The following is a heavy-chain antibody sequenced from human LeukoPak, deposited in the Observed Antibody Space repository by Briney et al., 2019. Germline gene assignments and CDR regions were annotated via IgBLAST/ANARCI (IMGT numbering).Heavy chain of an antibody. CDR2: IKQDGSEK. CDR1: GFTFSSHW. Sequence: GGSLRLSCAASGFTFSSHWMTWVRQAPGKGLEWVANIKQDGSEKYYVDSVKGRFTISRDNAKNSLYLQMNSLRAEDTAVYYCAREPYFYMDVWGKGTTVTVSS. J-gene: IGHJ6*03. V-gene: IGHV3-7*01. CDR3: AREPYFYMDV.